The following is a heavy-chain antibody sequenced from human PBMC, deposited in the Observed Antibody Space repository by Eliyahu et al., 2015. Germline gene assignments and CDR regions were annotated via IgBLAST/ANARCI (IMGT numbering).Heavy chain of an antibody. CDR2: IWYDGSDX. D-gene: IGHD3-22*01. J-gene: IGHJ3*02. Sequence: KLSCAASGFTFSRXGMHWVRQAPGKGLXWVAVIWYDGSDXEYADSVKGRFTISRDNSKNTLYLQMNSLRAEDTAVYYCTRNKYFDSSAYYYXAFDIWAPRDNGHRLF. V-gene: IGHV3-33*01. CDR3: TRNKYFDSSAYYYXAFDI. CDR1: GFTFSRXG.